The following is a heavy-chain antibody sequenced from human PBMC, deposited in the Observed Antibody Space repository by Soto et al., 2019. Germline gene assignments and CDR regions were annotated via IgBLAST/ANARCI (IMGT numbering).Heavy chain of an antibody. Sequence: QVQLQESGPGLVKPSETLSLTCTVSGDSVSSGSYYWSWIRQPPGKGLEWIGYIYYSGSTNYNPSLKRRVTISVDTSKNQFSLKLSSVTAADTAVYYCARNGAVAPYYYYYGVDVWGQGTTVTVSS. CDR3: ARNGAVAPYYYYYGVDV. V-gene: IGHV4-61*01. D-gene: IGHD2-2*01. J-gene: IGHJ6*02. CDR1: GDSVSSGSYY. CDR2: IYYSGST.